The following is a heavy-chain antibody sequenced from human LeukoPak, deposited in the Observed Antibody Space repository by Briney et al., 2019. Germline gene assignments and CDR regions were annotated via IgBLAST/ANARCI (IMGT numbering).Heavy chain of an antibody. D-gene: IGHD2-8*01. CDR1: GGSFSSYY. CDR3: ARVNPNGGKGDAFDI. J-gene: IGHJ3*02. CDR2: INHSGST. Sequence: SETLSLTCAVYGGSFSSYYWSWIRQPPGKGLQWIGEINHSGSTNYNPSLKSRVTISVDTSKNQFSLKLSSVTAADTAVYYCARVNPNGGKGDAFDIWGQGTMVTVSS. V-gene: IGHV4-34*01.